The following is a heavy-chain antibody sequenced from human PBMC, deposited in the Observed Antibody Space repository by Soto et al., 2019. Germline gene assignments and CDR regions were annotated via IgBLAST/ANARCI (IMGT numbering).Heavy chain of an antibody. CDR1: GGSISSSNW. CDR2: IYHTGST. CDR3: ARVAYYDFWSGYILDY. J-gene: IGHJ4*02. Sequence: SETLSLTCAVSGGSISSSNWWSWVRQPPGKGLEWIGEIYHTGSTNYNPSLKSRVTISVDKSKNQCSLKLSSVTAADTAVYYCARVAYYDFWSGYILDYWGQGTLVTVSS. V-gene: IGHV4-4*02. D-gene: IGHD3-3*01.